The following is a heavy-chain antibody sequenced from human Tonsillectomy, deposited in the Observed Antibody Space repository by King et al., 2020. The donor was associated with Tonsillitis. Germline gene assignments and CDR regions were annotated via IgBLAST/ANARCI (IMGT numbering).Heavy chain of an antibody. V-gene: IGHV3-48*01. D-gene: IGHD6-6*01. CDR2: ISSSSITI. J-gene: IGHJ4*02. Sequence: VQLVESGGGLVQPGGSLRLSCAAFGFTFSSYSMNWVRQAPGKGLEWLSYISSSSITIYYADSVKGRFTISRDNAKNSLYLLLNSLRAEDTAVYYCARSHSSSSSPLDYWGQGTLVTVSS. CDR3: ARSHSSSSSPLDY. CDR1: GFTFSSYS.